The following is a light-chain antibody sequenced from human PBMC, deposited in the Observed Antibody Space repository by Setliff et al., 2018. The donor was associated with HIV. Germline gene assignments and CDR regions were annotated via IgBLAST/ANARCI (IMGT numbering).Light chain of an antibody. Sequence: QSVLTQPASVSGSPGQSITVSCTDIGPYNSVSWYQQLPGKAPKLILYEVSVRPSGISHRFAGSKSDNTASLTISGLEAEDEGSYYCSSYTSSGAPSYVFGTGTKV. CDR2: EVS. CDR1: IGPYNS. CDR3: SSYTSSGAPSYV. V-gene: IGLV2-14*01. J-gene: IGLJ1*01.